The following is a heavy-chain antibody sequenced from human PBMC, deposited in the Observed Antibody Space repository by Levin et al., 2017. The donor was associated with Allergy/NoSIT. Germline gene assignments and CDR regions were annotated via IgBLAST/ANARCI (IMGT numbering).Heavy chain of an antibody. CDR2: INHSGST. Sequence: SETLSLTCAVYGGSFSGYYWSWIRQPPGKGLEWIGEINHSGSTNYNPSLKSRVTISVDTSKNQFSLKLSSVTAADTAVYYCARGPLGAVAGTVYWGQGTLVTVSS. J-gene: IGHJ4*02. V-gene: IGHV4-34*01. D-gene: IGHD6-19*01. CDR1: GGSFSGYY. CDR3: ARGPLGAVAGTVY.